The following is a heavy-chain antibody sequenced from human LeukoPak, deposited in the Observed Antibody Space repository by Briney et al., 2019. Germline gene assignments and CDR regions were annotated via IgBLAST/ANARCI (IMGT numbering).Heavy chain of an antibody. CDR2: INSDGRST. J-gene: IGHJ4*02. CDR1: GFAASGFTFSSYW. Sequence: PGGSLRLSCAASGFAASGFTFSSYWMHWVRQAPGKGLVWVSRINSDGRSTSYADSVKGRFTISRDNAKNTLYLQMNSLRAEDTAVYYCAREVSSLDLRGQGTLVTVSS. CDR3: AREVSSLDL. V-gene: IGHV3-74*01.